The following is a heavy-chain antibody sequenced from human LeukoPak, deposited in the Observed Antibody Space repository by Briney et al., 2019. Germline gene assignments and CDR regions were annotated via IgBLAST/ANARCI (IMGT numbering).Heavy chain of an antibody. CDR1: GFSITSNDY. CDR2: LYHSGST. J-gene: IGHJ4*02. D-gene: IGHD5-12*01. CDR3: ARVSYGYEMGY. V-gene: IGHV4-38-2*02. Sequence: SETLSLTCIVSGFSITSNDYWGWIRQPPGKGLEWIGTLYHSGSTYYNNPSLKSRVTISVDTSKNQFSLKLSSVTAADTAVYYCARVSYGYEMGYWGQGTLVTVSS.